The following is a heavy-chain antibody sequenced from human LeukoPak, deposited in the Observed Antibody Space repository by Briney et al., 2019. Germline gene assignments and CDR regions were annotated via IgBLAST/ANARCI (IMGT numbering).Heavy chain of an antibody. V-gene: IGHV3-48*03. CDR2: ISRSGSTI. Sequence: PGGSLRLSCAASGFTFSSYEMNWVRQAPGKGLEWVSYISRSGSTIYYADSVKGRFTISRDNAKNSLYLQMNSLRAEDTAVYYCAASIPFSNNYYYYYYMDVWGKGTTVTVFS. J-gene: IGHJ6*03. CDR1: GFTFSSYE. CDR3: AASIPFSNNYYYYYYMDV.